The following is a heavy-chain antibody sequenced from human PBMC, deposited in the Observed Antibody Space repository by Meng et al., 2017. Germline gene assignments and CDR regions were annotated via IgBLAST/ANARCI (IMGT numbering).Heavy chain of an antibody. D-gene: IGHD2/OR15-2a*01. J-gene: IGHJ2*01. V-gene: IGHV3-33*01. CDR3: ARGLSTTYWYFDL. CDR1: GFTFSSYG. Sequence: QVRLVESGGGVVQPGRSLRLSCAASGFTFSSYGMHWVRQAPGKGLEWVAVIWYDGSNKYYADSVKGRFTISRDNSKNTLYLQMNSLRAEDTAVYYCARGLSTTYWYFDLWGRGTLVTVSS. CDR2: IWYDGSNK.